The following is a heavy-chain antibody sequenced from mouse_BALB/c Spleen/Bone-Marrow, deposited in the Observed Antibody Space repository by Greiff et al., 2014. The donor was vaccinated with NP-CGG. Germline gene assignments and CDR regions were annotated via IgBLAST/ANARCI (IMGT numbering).Heavy chain of an antibody. Sequence: EVMLVESGGGLVQPGGSLKLSCAASGFDFSGYWMTWVRQAPGKGLEWIGEINPDSRTINYKPSLKEKFIMSRDNAKNTLYPQMSKVRSEDTALYYCARNGYYGWMTYWGQGTLVTVSA. J-gene: IGHJ3*01. V-gene: IGHV4-1*02. CDR3: ARNGYYGWMTY. D-gene: IGHD1-2*01. CDR2: INPDSRTI. CDR1: GFDFSGYW.